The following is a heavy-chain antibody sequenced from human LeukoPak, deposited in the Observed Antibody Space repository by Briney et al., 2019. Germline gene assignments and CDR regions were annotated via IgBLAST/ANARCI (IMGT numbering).Heavy chain of an antibody. D-gene: IGHD3-22*01. CDR2: INPNSGGT. V-gene: IGHV1-2*02. CDR3: ARDPPRYYYDSSGYYGAARY. J-gene: IGHJ4*02. CDR1: GYTFTGYY. Sequence: GASVKVSCKASGYTFTGYYMHWVRQAPGQGLEWMGWINPNSGGTNYAQKFQGRVTMTRDTSISTAYMELSRLRSDDTAVYYCARDPPRYYYDSSGYYGAARYWGQGTLVTVSS.